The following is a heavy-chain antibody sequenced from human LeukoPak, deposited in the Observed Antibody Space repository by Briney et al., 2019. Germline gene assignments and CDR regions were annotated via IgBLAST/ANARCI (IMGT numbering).Heavy chain of an antibody. D-gene: IGHD2/OR15-2a*01. CDR2: ISGSGTSI. CDR3: ARETMTTSN. V-gene: IGHV3-11*01. J-gene: IGHJ1*01. CDR1: GFTFNDYY. Sequence: GGSLRLSCAASGFTFNDYYMSWFRQAPGKGLEWLSFISGSGTSIFYADSVKGRFTISRDNAKNSLYLQMNSLRAEDTAVYYCARETMTTSNWGQGILVTVS.